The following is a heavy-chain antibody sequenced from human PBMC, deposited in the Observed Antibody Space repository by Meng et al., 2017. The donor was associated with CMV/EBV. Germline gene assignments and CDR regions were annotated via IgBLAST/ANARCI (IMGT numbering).Heavy chain of an antibody. CDR1: GGSISSSSYY. CDR2: IYSGGST. D-gene: IGHD3-22*01. Sequence: GGSLRLSCTVSGGSISSSSYYWGWIRQPPGKGLEWVSVIYSGGSTYYADSVKGRFTISRDNSKNTLYLQMNSLRAEDTAVYYCATTASSGYYYYFNYWGQGTLVTVSS. J-gene: IGHJ4*02. V-gene: IGHV3-53*01. CDR3: ATTASSGYYYYFNY.